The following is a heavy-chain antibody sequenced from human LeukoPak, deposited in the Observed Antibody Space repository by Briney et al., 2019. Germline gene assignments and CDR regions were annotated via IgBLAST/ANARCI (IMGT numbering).Heavy chain of an antibody. J-gene: IGHJ6*02. CDR3: ARAAEWQWLVRGYYYYGMDV. CDR2: IYSGGST. V-gene: IGHV3-53*01. D-gene: IGHD6-19*01. Sequence: PGGFLRLSCAASGFTVSSNYMSWVRQAPGKGLEWVSVIYSGGSTYYADSVKGRFTISRDNSKNTLYLQMNSLRAEDTAVYYCARAAEWQWLVRGYYYYGMDVWGQGTTVTVSS. CDR1: GFTVSSNY.